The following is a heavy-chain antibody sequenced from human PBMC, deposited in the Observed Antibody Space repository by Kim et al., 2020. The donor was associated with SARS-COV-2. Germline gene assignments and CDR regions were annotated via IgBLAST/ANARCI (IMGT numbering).Heavy chain of an antibody. Sequence: GGSLRLSCAASGFTFSSYWMHWVRQAPGKGLVWVSRINSDGSSTSYADSVKGRFTISKDNAKNTLYLQMNSLRAEDTAVYYCARDFYDSSGYYAGDDWGQGTPVTVSS. CDR2: INSDGSST. D-gene: IGHD3-22*01. CDR1: GFTFSSYW. CDR3: ARDFYDSSGYYAGDD. V-gene: IGHV3-74*01. J-gene: IGHJ4*02.